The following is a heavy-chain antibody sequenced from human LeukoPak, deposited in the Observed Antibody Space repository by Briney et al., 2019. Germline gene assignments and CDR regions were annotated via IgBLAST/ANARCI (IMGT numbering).Heavy chain of an antibody. CDR3: IRDFRSADL. CDR2: IYVDGRTT. J-gene: IGHJ5*02. Sequence: GGSLRLSCVASGFTFSNYWMHWVRHPPGKGLVWVSRIYVDGRTTNYADSVKGRFTISRDNAKNTVYLEMNSLSVEDTATYYCIRDFRSADLWGQGTLVTVTS. CDR1: GFTFSNYW. V-gene: IGHV3-74*01.